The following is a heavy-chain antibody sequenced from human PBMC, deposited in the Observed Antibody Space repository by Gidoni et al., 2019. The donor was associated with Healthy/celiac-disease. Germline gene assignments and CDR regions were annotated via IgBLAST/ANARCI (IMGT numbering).Heavy chain of an antibody. CDR3: AKVSRGYDFWS. J-gene: IGHJ3*01. CDR1: GFTFSSYA. D-gene: IGHD3-3*01. V-gene: IGHV3-23*01. CDR2: ISGSGGST. Sequence: EVQLLESWGGLVQPGGSLRLSCSASGFTFSSYAMSWVRQAPGKGLEWVSAISGSGGSTYYADSVKGRFTISRDNSKNTLYLQMNSLRAEDTAVYYCAKVSRGYDFWSRGQGTMVTVSS.